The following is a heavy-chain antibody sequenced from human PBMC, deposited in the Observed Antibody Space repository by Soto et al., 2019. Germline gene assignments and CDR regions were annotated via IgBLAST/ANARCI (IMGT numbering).Heavy chain of an antibody. Sequence: GGSLRLSCAASGFTFSSYSMNWVRQAPGKGLEWVSSISSSSSYIYYADSVKGRFTISRDNAKNSLYLQMNSLRAEDTAVYYCARDQYRSEQLAPFYYYYGMDVWGQGTTVTVS. D-gene: IGHD6-6*01. V-gene: IGHV3-21*01. CDR1: GFTFSSYS. CDR2: ISSSSSYI. CDR3: ARDQYRSEQLAPFYYYYGMDV. J-gene: IGHJ6*02.